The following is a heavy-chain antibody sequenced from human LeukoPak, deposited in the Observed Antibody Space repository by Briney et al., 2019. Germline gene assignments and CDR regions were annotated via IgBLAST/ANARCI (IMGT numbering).Heavy chain of an antibody. CDR3: ARLSDEAFYDFWSGYRDY. CDR2: IKQDGSEK. D-gene: IGHD3-3*01. J-gene: IGHJ4*02. V-gene: IGHV3-7*01. Sequence: GGSLRLSCAASGFTLSSYWMSWVRQAPGKGLEWVANIKQDGSEKYYVDSVKGRFTIHRDNGKNSLYLQMNSLRAEDTAVYYCARLSDEAFYDFWSGYRDYWGQGTLVTVSS. CDR1: GFTLSSYW.